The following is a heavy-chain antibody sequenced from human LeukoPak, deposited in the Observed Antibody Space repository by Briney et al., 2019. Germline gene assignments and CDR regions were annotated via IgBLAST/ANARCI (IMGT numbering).Heavy chain of an antibody. CDR2: INPNSGGT. CDR1: GYTFTGYY. J-gene: IGHJ6*02. Sequence: ASVKVSCKAFGYTFTGYYMHWVRQAPGQGLEWMGWINPNSGGTSYAQKFQGRVTMTRDTSISTAYMELSRLRSDDTAVYYCARVPGDLGDVWGQGTTVTVSS. CDR3: ARVPGDLGDV. V-gene: IGHV1-2*02. D-gene: IGHD7-27*01.